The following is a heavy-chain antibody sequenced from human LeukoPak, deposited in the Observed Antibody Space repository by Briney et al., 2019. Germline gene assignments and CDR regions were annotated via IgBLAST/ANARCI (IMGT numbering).Heavy chain of an antibody. CDR1: GGSITNYY. J-gene: IGHJ4*02. CDR2: IYYTGST. V-gene: IGHV4-59*01. CDR3: ARGPSDVPFDH. Sequence: SETLSLTCSVSGGSITNYYWSWIRQPPEKGLEWIGHIYYTGSTKYNPSLKSRVTISADTSKNQFSLKLSSVTAADTAVYYCARGPSDVPFDHWGQGTLVTVSS.